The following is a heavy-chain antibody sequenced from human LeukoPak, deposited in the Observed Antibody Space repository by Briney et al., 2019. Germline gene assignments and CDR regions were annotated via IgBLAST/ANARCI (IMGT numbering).Heavy chain of an antibody. CDR2: INHSGST. CDR1: GGSFSGYY. V-gene: IGHV4-34*01. Sequence: SETLSLTCVVYGGSFSGYYWSWVRQPPGKGLEWVGEINHSGSTNYNPSLKSRVTISVDTSKNQFSLKLSSVTAADTAVYYCARERPGYSSSWFSYYYYYMDVWGKGTTVTVSS. D-gene: IGHD6-13*01. CDR3: ARERPGYSSSWFSYYYYYMDV. J-gene: IGHJ6*03.